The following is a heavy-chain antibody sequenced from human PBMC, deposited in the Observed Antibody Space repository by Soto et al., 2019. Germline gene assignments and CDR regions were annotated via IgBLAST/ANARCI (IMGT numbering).Heavy chain of an antibody. CDR3: ALVLHSKSGSYRYFDS. CDR2: VYWDDTE. D-gene: IGHD3-16*02. Sequence: QITLRESGPTLVEPTQTLTLTCTVSGFSITTYHLGVAWIRQPQGNALEWLALVYWDDTERYSPSLKNSLTITRDASNSPVVLTMTHIDPVDTATYIFALVLHSKSGSYRYFDSCGQGTLVTVST. CDR1: GFSITTYHLG. V-gene: IGHV2-5*02. J-gene: IGHJ4*02.